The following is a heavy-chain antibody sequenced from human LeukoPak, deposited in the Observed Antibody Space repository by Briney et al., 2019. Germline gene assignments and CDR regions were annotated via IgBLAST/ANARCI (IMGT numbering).Heavy chain of an antibody. Sequence: ASVKVSCKASGYTFTSYYMHWVRQASGQGLEWMGWVNPDSGGTSYAQKFQGRVTMTRDTSISTAYMELSRLKYDDTAVYFCARDYGGNSPYFDYWGQGTLVTVSS. J-gene: IGHJ4*02. V-gene: IGHV1-2*02. D-gene: IGHD4-23*01. CDR3: ARDYGGNSPYFDY. CDR1: GYTFTSYY. CDR2: VNPDSGGT.